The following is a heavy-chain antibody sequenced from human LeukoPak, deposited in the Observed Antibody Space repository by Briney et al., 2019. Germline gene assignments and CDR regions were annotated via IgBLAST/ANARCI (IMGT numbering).Heavy chain of an antibody. D-gene: IGHD1-26*01. V-gene: IGHV6-1*01. CDR3: ARDSDSSYEWGPFDP. J-gene: IGHJ5*02. CDR1: GDSFSSNSAS. Sequence: SQTLSLTCAISGDSFSSNSASWNWIRQSPSRGLEWLGRTYYRSKLNSDYAVSVKSRITINPDTSKNQFSLHLNSVTPEDTAVYYCARDSDSSYEWGPFDPWGQGTLVTVSS. CDR2: TYYRSKLNS.